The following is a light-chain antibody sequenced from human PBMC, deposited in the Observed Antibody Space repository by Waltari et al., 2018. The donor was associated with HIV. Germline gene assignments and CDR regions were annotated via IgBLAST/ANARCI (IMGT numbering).Light chain of an antibody. CDR1: QSVSSSY. CDR2: GAS. V-gene: IGKV3-20*01. CDR3: QQYGSSYT. J-gene: IGKJ2*01. Sequence: EIVLTQSPGTLSLSPGERATLSCRASQSVSSSYLDWYQQKPGQAPRLLISGASSRATGIPDRFSGSGSGTDFTLTISRLEPEDFAVYYCQQYGSSYTFGQGTKLEIK.